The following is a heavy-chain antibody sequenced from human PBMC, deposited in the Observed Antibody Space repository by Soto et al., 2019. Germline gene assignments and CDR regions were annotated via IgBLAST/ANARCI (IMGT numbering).Heavy chain of an antibody. Sequence: SFSGYYWSWIRQPPGKGLEWIGEINHSGSTNYNPSLKSRVTISVDTSKNQFSLKLSSVTAADTAVYYCASCIAARPGYYYYGMDVWGQGTTVTVSS. D-gene: IGHD6-6*01. V-gene: IGHV4-34*01. CDR1: SFSGYY. J-gene: IGHJ6*02. CDR3: ASCIAARPGYYYYGMDV. CDR2: INHSGST.